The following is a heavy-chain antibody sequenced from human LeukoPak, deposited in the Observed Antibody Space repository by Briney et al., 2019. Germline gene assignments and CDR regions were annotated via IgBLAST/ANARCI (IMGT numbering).Heavy chain of an antibody. CDR3: ARHLAYCVGDCYSIDY. CDR2: IYYSGST. CDR1: GGSISSYY. J-gene: IGHJ4*02. Sequence: PSETLSLTCTVSGGSISSYYWSWIRQPPGKGLEWIGYIYYSGSTNYNPSLKSRVTISVDTSKNQFSLKLSSVTAADTAVYYCARHLAYCVGDCYSIDYWGQGTLVTVSS. D-gene: IGHD2-21*02. V-gene: IGHV4-59*01.